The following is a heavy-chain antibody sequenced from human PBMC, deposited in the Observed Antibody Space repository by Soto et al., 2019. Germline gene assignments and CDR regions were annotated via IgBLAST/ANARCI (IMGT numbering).Heavy chain of an antibody. CDR2: LTGSGGAT. V-gene: IGHV3-23*01. CDR1: GFTFSNYA. CDR3: AKEGSVTAALDY. D-gene: IGHD6-13*01. J-gene: IGHJ4*02. Sequence: PWGALRLSCAASGFTFSNYAMSWVRQAPGKGLEWVSGLTGSGGATYYADSVKGRLTISRDNSNNTLYLQMNSLRAEDTAVYYCAKEGSVTAALDYWGQGILVTVSS.